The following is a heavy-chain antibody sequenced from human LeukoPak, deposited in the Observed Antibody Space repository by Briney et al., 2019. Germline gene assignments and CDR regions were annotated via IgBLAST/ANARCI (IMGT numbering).Heavy chain of an antibody. J-gene: IGHJ5*02. CDR2: LYNSGSS. V-gene: IGHV4-39*07. D-gene: IGHD4-17*01. Sequence: SETLSLTCTVSGGSITGPYSYWGWIRQPPGKGLEWIGSLYNSGSSYSNPSLKSRATISVDTSKNQCSLKLSSVTAADTAVYYCARRVYDYGHNWFDPWGQGTLVTVSS. CDR3: ARRVYDYGHNWFDP. CDR1: GGSITGPYSY.